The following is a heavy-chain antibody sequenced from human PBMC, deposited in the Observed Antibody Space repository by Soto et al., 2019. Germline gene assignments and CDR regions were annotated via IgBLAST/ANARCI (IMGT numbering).Heavy chain of an antibody. CDR1: GFSLSTSGVG. CDR3: AHVYGGYDNFDY. J-gene: IGHJ4*02. V-gene: IGHV2-5*02. CDR2: IYWDDDK. Sequence: QITLKESGPTLVKPTQTLTLTCTFSGFSLSTSGVGVGWIHQPPGKALEWLALIYWDDDKRYSPSLKSRLTITKDTSKNQVVLTMTNMDPVHTATYYCAHVYGGYDNFDYWGQGTLVTVSS. D-gene: IGHD5-12*01.